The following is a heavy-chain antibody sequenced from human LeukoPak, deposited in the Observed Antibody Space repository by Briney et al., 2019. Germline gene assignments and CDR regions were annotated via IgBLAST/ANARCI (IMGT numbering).Heavy chain of an antibody. V-gene: IGHV3-33*01. CDR3: ARDHSGGWYSDYFDY. CDR2: IWYDGSNK. CDR1: GFTFSSYG. Sequence: GSLRLSCAASGFTFSSYGMHWVRQAPGKGLEWVAVIWYDGSNKYYADSVKGRFTISRDNSKNTLYLQMNSLRAEDTAVYYCARDHSGGWYSDYFDYWGQGTLVTVSS. D-gene: IGHD6-19*01. J-gene: IGHJ4*02.